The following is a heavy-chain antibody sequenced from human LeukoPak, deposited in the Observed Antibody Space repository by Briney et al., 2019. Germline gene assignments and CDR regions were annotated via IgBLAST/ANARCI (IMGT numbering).Heavy chain of an antibody. V-gene: IGHV3-53*01. CDR2: IYSGGTT. CDR3: ARKESPGWYFAL. J-gene: IGHJ2*01. CDR1: GFTVSSDY. Sequence: GESLRLSCAASGFTVSSDYMSWVRQAPGKGLEWVSVIYSGGTTYYADSVKGRFTFSRDNSKNTLYLQMNSLRAEDTAVYYCARKESPGWYFALWGRGTLVTVSS.